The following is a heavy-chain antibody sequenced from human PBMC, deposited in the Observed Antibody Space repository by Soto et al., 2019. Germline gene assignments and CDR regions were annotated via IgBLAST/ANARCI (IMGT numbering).Heavy chain of an antibody. CDR2: TYYRSKWYN. D-gene: IGHD3-3*01. CDR1: GDSVSSNSAA. V-gene: IGHV6-1*01. Sequence: SQTLSLTCAISGDSVSSNSAAWNWIRLSPSRGLEWLGRTYYRSKWYNDYAVSVKSRITINPDTSKNQFSLKLSSVTAADTAVYYCAGLVYGRYMDVWGKGTTVTVSS. CDR3: AGLVYGRYMDV. J-gene: IGHJ6*03.